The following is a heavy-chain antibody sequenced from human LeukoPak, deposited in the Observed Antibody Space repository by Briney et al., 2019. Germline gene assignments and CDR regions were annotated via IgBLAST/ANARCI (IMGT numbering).Heavy chain of an antibody. J-gene: IGHJ5*01. D-gene: IGHD3-22*01. CDR3: ARRSGADYFDSSGYYYDDS. V-gene: IGHV4-39*01. CDR2: IYYSGST. Sequence: KPSETLSLTCSVSGGSTRSGSYYWDWIRQSPGKGLEWIGSIYYSGSTYFNPSLKSRVTISVDTSKNQFSLNLSPVTAADTAVYYCARRSGADYFDSSGYYYDDSWGRGALVSVSS. CDR1: GGSTRSGSYY.